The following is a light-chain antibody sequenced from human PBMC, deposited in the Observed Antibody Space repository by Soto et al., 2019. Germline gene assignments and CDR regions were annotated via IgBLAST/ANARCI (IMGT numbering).Light chain of an antibody. CDR3: QQYNSY. V-gene: IGKV1-5*01. Sequence: DIQLHQSDCTLSANVGEGVTLTCRASQSINIWLAWYQQKAGKAPKLLIYDASTLESGVPSRFSGSGSGTEFTLTISSLQPDDFATYYCQQYNSYFGPGTKVDVK. CDR2: DAS. CDR1: QSINIW. J-gene: IGKJ3*01.